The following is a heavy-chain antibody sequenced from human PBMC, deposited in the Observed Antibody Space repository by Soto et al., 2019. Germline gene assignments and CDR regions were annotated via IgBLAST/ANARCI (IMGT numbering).Heavy chain of an antibody. J-gene: IGHJ6*02. CDR3: DREIGHMSSVISGMDV. Sequence: EVQLLESGGGLVQPGGSLRLSCAASGFTFNSYAMTWVRQAPGKGLEWVSTISGSGGSTYYADSVKGRFTISRDNAKNKLYLQLNRRRPEDTDVSLYDREIGHMSSVISGMDVWGQGTTVTVSS. D-gene: IGHD6-19*01. CDR1: GFTFNSYA. V-gene: IGHV3-23*01. CDR2: ISGSGGST.